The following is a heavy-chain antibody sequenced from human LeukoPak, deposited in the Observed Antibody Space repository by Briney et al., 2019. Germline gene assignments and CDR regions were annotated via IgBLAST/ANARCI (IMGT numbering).Heavy chain of an antibody. CDR1: DGSISSYY. CDR3: VSHGGYYFDC. Sequence: SETLSLTCTVSDGSISSYYWSWVRQPPGKGLEWIGYIYYSGNTNYNPSLKSRLTMSADRSRNQFSLNLSSVTAADTAVYYCVSHGGYYFDCWGQGTLVTVSS. J-gene: IGHJ4*02. CDR2: IYYSGNT. D-gene: IGHD3-16*01. V-gene: IGHV4-59*12.